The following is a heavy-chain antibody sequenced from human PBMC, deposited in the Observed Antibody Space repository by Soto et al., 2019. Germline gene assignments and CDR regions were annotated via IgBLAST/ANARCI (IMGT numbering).Heavy chain of an antibody. CDR3: ARDRSYSRAFDY. V-gene: IGHV4-30-4*01. Sequence: QVQLQESGPGLVKPSQTLSLTCTVSGGSISSGDYYWSWIRQPPGKGLEWIGYVYYSGSTYYNPSLKSRVTISVDTYKNQFSLKLSSVTAADTAVYYCARDRSYSRAFDYWGQGTLVTVSS. CDR2: VYYSGST. D-gene: IGHD4-4*01. J-gene: IGHJ4*02. CDR1: GGSISSGDYY.